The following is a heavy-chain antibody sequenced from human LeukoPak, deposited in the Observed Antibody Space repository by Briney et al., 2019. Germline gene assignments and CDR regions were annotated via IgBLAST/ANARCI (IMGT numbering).Heavy chain of an antibody. CDR3: ARGDYEYYTTTTTMEV. V-gene: IGHV4-59*01. CDR1: GGSISSYY. Sequence: SETLSLTCTVSGGSISSYYWSWIRQPPGKGLEWIGYIYYSGSTNYNPSLTSRVTISVDTSKNQFSLKLSSVTAADTAVYYCARGDYEYYTTTTTMEVWGKGPTV. D-gene: IGHD4-17*01. J-gene: IGHJ6*03. CDR2: IYYSGST.